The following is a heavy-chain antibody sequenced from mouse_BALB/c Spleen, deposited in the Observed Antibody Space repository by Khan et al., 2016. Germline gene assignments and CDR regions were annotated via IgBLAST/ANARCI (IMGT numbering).Heavy chain of an antibody. CDR3: AKLDYYDSDGAWFAY. D-gene: IGHD2-4*01. CDR1: GFSLTTYV. Sequence: QVQLQQSGPSLVQPSQSLSITCTVSGFSLTTYVVHWVRQSPGKGLEWLGVIWRGGNTDYNAAFMSRLRITKDNSKSQVFFKMNSLQADDTAIYYCAKLDYYDSDGAWFAYWGQGSLVTVSA. CDR2: IWRGGNT. V-gene: IGHV2-5-1*01. J-gene: IGHJ3*01.